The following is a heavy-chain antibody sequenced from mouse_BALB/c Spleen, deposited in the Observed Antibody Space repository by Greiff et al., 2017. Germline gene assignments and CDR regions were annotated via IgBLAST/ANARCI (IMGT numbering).Heavy chain of an antibody. CDR2: ISYSGST. CDR3: ARRAVVARHYGAMDY. CDR1: GYSITSDYA. Sequence: VQLKESGPGLVKPSQSLSLTCTVTGYSITSDYAWNWIRQFPGNKLEWMGYISYSGSTSYNPSLKSRISITRDTSKNQFFLQLNSVTTEDTATYYCARRAVVARHYGAMDYWGQGTSVTVSS. J-gene: IGHJ4*01. D-gene: IGHD1-1*01. V-gene: IGHV3-2*02.